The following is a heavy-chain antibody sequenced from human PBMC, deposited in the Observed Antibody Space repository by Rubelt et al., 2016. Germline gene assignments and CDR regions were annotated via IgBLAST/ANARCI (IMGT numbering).Heavy chain of an antibody. V-gene: IGHV5-51*01. D-gene: IGHD5-12*01. CDR1: GYSFTTYW. J-gene: IGHJ5*02. CDR3: AGEGGS. CDR2: IYPSASDT. Sequence: EEQLVQSRAEVKKPGESLKISCTASGYSFTTYWIGWVRTMPGKGMEWMGLIYPSASDTRYCQSFQGQVTISVDQSIRTAYLQWNSLKDSDTAMYYCAGEGGSWGKGTLVTVSS.